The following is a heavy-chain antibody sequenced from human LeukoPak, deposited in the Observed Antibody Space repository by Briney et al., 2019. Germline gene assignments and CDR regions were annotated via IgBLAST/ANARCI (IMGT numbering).Heavy chain of an antibody. D-gene: IGHD3-10*01. J-gene: IGHJ4*02. CDR1: GGSVSSGTYY. CDR3: ARLSIVRGLITPFDY. CDR2: ISYIGNT. Sequence: SETLSLTCTISGGSVSSGTYYWSWIRQPPGKELEWIGYISYIGNTNYNPSLKSRVTISVDTSKNQLSLMLTSVTAADTAVYYCARLSIVRGLITPFDYWGQGTLATVSS. V-gene: IGHV4-61*01.